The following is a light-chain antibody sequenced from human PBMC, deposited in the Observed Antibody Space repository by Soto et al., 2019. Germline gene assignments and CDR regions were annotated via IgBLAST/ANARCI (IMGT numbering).Light chain of an antibody. CDR1: QSVSGW. CDR3: QQYNYLFT. V-gene: IGKV1-5*01. CDR2: HAS. J-gene: IGKJ3*01. Sequence: DIQMTQSPSTLAASVGDRVTITCRASQSVSGWLAWYQQKPGKAPKLLIYHASTLETGVPSRFSGSGAGTEFTLAVSSLQPDDFATYYCQQYNYLFTFGPGTTVDIK.